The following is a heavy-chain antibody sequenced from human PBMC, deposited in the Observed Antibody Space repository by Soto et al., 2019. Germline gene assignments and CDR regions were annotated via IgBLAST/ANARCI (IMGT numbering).Heavy chain of an antibody. CDR2: ISSSSSYI. Sequence: GGSLRLSCAASGFTFSSYTMNWVRQAPGRGLEWVSSISSSSSYIYYADSVKGRFTISRDNAENSLYLQMNSLRAEDTAVYYCARSGRYYYYGMDVWGQGTTVTVSS. J-gene: IGHJ6*02. V-gene: IGHV3-21*04. CDR1: GFTFSSYT. CDR3: ARSGRYYYYGMDV. D-gene: IGHD3-10*01.